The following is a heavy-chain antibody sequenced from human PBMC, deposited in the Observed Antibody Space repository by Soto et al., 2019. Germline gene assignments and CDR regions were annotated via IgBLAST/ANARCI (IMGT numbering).Heavy chain of an antibody. J-gene: IGHJ6*02. CDR1: GFTFDDYA. CDR3: AKEAGLVRFFDWLSNGLDV. Sequence: EVQLVESGGDLVQHGRSLRLSCAASGFTFDDYAMHWVRQAPGKGLEWVSGISWNSGNKGYADSVKGRFTISRDNAKNFLYLEMNSLRAEDTALYYCAKEAGLVRFFDWLSNGLDVWGQGTAVTVS. D-gene: IGHD3-9*01. V-gene: IGHV3-9*01. CDR2: ISWNSGNK.